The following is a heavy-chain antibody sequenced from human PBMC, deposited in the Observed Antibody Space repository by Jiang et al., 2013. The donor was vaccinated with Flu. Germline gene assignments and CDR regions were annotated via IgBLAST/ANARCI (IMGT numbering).Heavy chain of an antibody. Sequence: SGAEVKKPGASVKVSCKASGYTFTSYGISWVRQAPGQGLEWMGWISAYNGNTNYAQKLQGRVTMTTDTSTSTAYMELRSLRSDDTAVYYCARDWYYGSGSYYNPYYYYYYGMDVWGQGTTVTVSS. V-gene: IGHV1-18*01. CDR2: ISAYNGNT. CDR3: ARDWYYGSGSYYNPYYYYYYGMDV. J-gene: IGHJ6*02. D-gene: IGHD3-10*01. CDR1: GYTFTSYG.